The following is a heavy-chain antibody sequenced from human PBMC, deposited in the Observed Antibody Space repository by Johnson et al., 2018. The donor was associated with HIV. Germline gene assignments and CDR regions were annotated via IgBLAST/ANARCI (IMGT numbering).Heavy chain of an antibody. CDR2: IYGGGST. CDR3: ARATGSWMDAFDI. V-gene: IGHV3-66*02. Sequence: VQLVESGGGVVQPGRSLRLSCAASGFSVSNNYMSWVRQAPGKGLEWVSVIYGGGSTYYADSVKGRFTISRENFKNTLYLQMNSLRAEDTAVYYCARATGSWMDAFDIWGQGTMVTVSS. D-gene: IGHD2-2*03. CDR1: GFSVSNNY. J-gene: IGHJ3*02.